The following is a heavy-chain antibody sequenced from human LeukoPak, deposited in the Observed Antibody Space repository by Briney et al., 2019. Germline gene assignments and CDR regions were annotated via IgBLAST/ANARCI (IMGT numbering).Heavy chain of an antibody. CDR2: IYHSGST. J-gene: IGHJ4*02. CDR3: ARHIAAVAAYYFDY. Sequence: SGTLSLTCAVSGGSISSSNWWSWVRQPPGKGLEWIGEIYHSGSTNYNPSLKSRVTISVDTSKNQFSLKLSSVTAADTAVYYCARHIAAVAAYYFDYWGQGTLVTVSS. V-gene: IGHV4-4*02. CDR1: GGSISSSNW. D-gene: IGHD6-19*01.